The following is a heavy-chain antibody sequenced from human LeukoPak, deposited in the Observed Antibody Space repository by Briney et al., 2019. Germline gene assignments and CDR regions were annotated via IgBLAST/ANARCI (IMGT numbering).Heavy chain of an antibody. V-gene: IGHV4-34*01. J-gene: IGHJ5*02. D-gene: IGHD2-2*01. CDR1: GVSFSDYY. CDR2: INHGGSA. CDR3: ARHPVYQLPPYNWFDP. Sequence: SETLSLTCAVSGVSFSDYYWSWIRQSPERGLEWIGEINHGGSANYNPSLKSRVTISVDTSKNQSSLKLSSVTAADTAVYYCARHPVYQLPPYNWFDPWGQGTLVTVSS.